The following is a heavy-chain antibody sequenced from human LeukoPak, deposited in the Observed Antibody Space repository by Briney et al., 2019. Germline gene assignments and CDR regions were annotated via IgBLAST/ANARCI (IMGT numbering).Heavy chain of an antibody. CDR2: ISGSGGST. V-gene: IGHV3-23*01. Sequence: GGSLRLSCAASGFTFSSYAMSWVRQAPGKGLEWVSAISGSGGSTYYADSVKGRFTISRDNSKNTLYLQMNSLRAEDTAVYYCARADRLGAALLASFDYWGQGTLVTVSS. J-gene: IGHJ4*02. CDR1: GFTFSSYA. D-gene: IGHD3-16*01. CDR3: ARADRLGAALLASFDY.